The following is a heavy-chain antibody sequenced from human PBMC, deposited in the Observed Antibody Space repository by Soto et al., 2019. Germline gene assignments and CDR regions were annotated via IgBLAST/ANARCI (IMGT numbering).Heavy chain of an antibody. CDR2: IYYSGST. CDR3: ARAGAATLSDY. Sequence: QVQLQESGPGLVKPSETLSLTCTVSGGSISNYHCSWIRQPPGKGLEWIGYIYYSGSTNYNPSLKSRVTISVDTSKNQFSLKLSSVTAADTAVYYCARAGAATLSDYWGQGTLVTVSS. D-gene: IGHD2-15*01. CDR1: GGSISNYH. J-gene: IGHJ4*02. V-gene: IGHV4-59*01.